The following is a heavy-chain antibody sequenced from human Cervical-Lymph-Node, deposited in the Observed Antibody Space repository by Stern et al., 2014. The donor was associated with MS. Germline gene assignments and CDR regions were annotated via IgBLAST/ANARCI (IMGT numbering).Heavy chain of an antibody. V-gene: IGHV4-31*03. CDR3: ARGRPGTTRTYVGGFDC. Sequence: QVQLQESGPGLVKPSETLSLTCSVSGDTITTGGYYWSWIRQHPGKGLEWIGYIYYSGTTYSNPSLESRVTVSVDTSKNQFSLRLTSVTAADTAIYYCARGRPGTTRTYVGGFDCWGQGTLVTVS. J-gene: IGHJ4*02. CDR1: GDTITTGGYY. D-gene: IGHD2-15*01. CDR2: IYYSGTT.